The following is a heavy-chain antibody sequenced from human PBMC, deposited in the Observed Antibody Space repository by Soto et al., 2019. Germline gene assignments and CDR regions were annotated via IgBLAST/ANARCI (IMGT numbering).Heavy chain of an antibody. CDR2: ISSSGSTI. CDR3: ARDLSPYCSSTGCYDAFDI. J-gene: IGHJ3*02. Sequence: QVQLVESGGDLVKPGGSLRLSCAASGFTFSDYYMSWIRQAPGKGLEWVSYISSSGSTIYYADSVKGRFTIPRDNAKNSLYLQMNSLRAEDTAVYYCARDLSPYCSSTGCYDAFDIWGQGTMVTVSS. CDR1: GFTFSDYY. D-gene: IGHD2-2*01. V-gene: IGHV3-11*01.